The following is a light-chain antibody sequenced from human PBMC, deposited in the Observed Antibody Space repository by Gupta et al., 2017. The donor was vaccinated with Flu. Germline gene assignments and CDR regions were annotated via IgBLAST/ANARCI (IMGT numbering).Light chain of an antibody. J-gene: IGLJ3*02. CDR1: SGSVFASHY. CDR3: VLYLGHYFSGV. CDR2: KTS. Sequence: TLTCGLSSGSVFASHYPSWYQPTPGQAPRSRIYKTSTRLSGVPDRFSGSILGNKAALTITGAQADDESDYYCVLYLGHYFSGVFGGGTKLTVL. V-gene: IGLV8-61*01.